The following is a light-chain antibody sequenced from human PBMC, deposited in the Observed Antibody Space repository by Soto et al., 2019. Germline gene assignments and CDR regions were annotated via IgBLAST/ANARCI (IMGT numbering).Light chain of an antibody. CDR1: QDIYTW. CDR2: AAS. J-gene: IGKJ5*01. V-gene: IGKV1D-12*01. Sequence: DIQMTQSPSSVSASVGDRVTITCRASQDIYTWLAWYQQKSGKAPKLLIYAASNLQSGVPSRFSGSGSGTHFPLTISSLQPEYFAPDYCQQGNTFPITFFHGTRLEIK. CDR3: QQGNTFPIT.